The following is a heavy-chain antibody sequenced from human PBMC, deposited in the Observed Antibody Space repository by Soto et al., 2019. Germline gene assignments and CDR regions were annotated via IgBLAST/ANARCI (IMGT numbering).Heavy chain of an antibody. J-gene: IGHJ4*02. Sequence: GGSLRLSCTASGFTFSSYEMTWVRQAPGKGLEWISYITSGGTTYYADSAKGRFTISRDNAKNSLYLHLDSLTAEDTAIYYCARVLYATWSSFDYWGQGTLVTVSS. CDR3: ARVLYATWSSFDY. V-gene: IGHV3-48*03. CDR1: GFTFSSYE. CDR2: ITSGGTT. D-gene: IGHD1-26*01.